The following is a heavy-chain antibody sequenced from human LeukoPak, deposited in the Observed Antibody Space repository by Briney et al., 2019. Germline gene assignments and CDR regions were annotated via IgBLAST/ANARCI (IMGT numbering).Heavy chain of an antibody. CDR2: FDPEDGET. CDR3: ASTRPDGYNQYDAFDI. D-gene: IGHD5-24*01. V-gene: IGHV1-24*01. J-gene: IGHJ3*02. Sequence: ASVKVSCKVSGYTLTELSMHWVRQAPGKGLEWMGGFDPEDGETIYAQKFQGRVTMTEDTSTDTAYMELSSLRSEDTAVYYCASTRPDGYNQYDAFDIWGQGTMVTVSS. CDR1: GYTLTELS.